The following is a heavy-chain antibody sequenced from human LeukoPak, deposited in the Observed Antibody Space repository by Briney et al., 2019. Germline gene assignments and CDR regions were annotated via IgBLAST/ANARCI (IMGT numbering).Heavy chain of an antibody. CDR2: ISSTGSYI. V-gene: IGHV3-21*01. CDR3: ARDRITMIVENAFDI. D-gene: IGHD3-22*01. Sequence: PGGSLRLSXAASGFTLSSYSMNWVRQAPGKGLEWVSSISSTGSYIYYADSVKGRFTIFRDNAKKSLFLQINSLRAEDTAVYFCARDRITMIVENAFDIWGQGTMVIVSS. J-gene: IGHJ3*02. CDR1: GFTLSSYS.